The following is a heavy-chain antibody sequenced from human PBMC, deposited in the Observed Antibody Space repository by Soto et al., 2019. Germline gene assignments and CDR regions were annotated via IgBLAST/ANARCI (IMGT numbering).Heavy chain of an antibody. V-gene: IGHV1-46*02. CDR2: INPSGGST. J-gene: IGHJ4*02. CDR1: GYTFNSYY. D-gene: IGHD3-10*01. CDR3: ATSFGSGSRAFDY. Sequence: GASVKVSCKASGYTFNSYYMHWVRQAPGQGLEWMGIINPSGGSTSYAQKFQGRVTLTADKSTSTAYMVLSSLRSEDTAIYYCATSFGSGSRAFDYWGQGALVTVSS.